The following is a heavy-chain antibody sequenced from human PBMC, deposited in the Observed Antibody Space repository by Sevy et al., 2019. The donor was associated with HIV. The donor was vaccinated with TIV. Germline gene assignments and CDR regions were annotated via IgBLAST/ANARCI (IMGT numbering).Heavy chain of an antibody. D-gene: IGHD1-26*01. V-gene: IGHV5-51*01. CDR3: VRGRHLPNDSFDI. CDR1: GYWFTSHW. CDR2: VFPGNSDV. Sequence: GESLKISCETSGYWFTSHWIGWVRRMPGKGLEWVGIVFPGNSDVRYAPSFQGQVTISVGKSISVAYLQWSSLKASDNAMYFWVRGRHLPNDSFDIWGQGTMVTVS. J-gene: IGHJ3*02.